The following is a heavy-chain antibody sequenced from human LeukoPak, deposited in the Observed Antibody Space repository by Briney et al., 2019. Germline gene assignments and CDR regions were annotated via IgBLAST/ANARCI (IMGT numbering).Heavy chain of an antibody. CDR1: GFSFTNYD. J-gene: IGHJ4*02. D-gene: IGHD3-3*01. V-gene: IGHV3-30-3*01. CDR3: ARSKVEWRFLEWQYYFDY. CDR2: TSLDGSNK. Sequence: PGGSLRLSCVASGFSFTNYDIHWVRQAPGRGLEWVAVTSLDGSNKLYTDTVRGRFIISRDNSKNTVYLQMDSLRAEDTAVYYCARSKVEWRFLEWQYYFDYWGQGTLVTVSS.